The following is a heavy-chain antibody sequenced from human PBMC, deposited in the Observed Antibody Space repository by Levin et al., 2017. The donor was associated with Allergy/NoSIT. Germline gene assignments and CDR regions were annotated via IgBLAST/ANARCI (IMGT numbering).Heavy chain of an antibody. V-gene: IGHV1-2*02. CDR1: GYTLSDYY. J-gene: IGHJ4*02. Sequence: GESLKISCKASGYTLSDYYLHWVRQAPGQGLEWMGWINPKSGYANYAQRFEGRVTMTRDASISTAYMELSRLKSGDTAVYYCARDRDYHNSGYPGHWGQGTLVTVSS. CDR3: ARDRDYHNSGYPGH. D-gene: IGHD3-22*01. CDR2: INPKSGYA.